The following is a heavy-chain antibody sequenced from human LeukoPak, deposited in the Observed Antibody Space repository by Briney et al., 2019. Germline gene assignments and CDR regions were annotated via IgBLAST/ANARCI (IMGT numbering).Heavy chain of an antibody. V-gene: IGHV4-38-2*02. D-gene: IGHD3-10*01. Sequence: PSETLSLTCTVSGYSISSGYYWGWIRQPPGKGLEWIGSIYHSGSTYYNPSLKSRVTISVDTSKNQFSLKLSSVTAADTAVYYCARDPYGSGSYRPYYYYYMDVWGKGTTVTISS. CDR1: GYSISSGYY. CDR2: IYHSGST. CDR3: ARDPYGSGSYRPYYYYYMDV. J-gene: IGHJ6*03.